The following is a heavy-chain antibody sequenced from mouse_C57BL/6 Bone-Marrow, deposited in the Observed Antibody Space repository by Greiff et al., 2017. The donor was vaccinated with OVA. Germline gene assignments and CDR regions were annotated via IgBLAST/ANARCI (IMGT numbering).Heavy chain of an antibody. V-gene: IGHV7-3*01. Sequence: EVHLVESGGGLVQPGGSLSLSCAASGFTFTDYYMSWVRQPPGQALEWLGFIRNKANGYTTKYSSTVKGRFTISRDTSQSILYLQMNARRAEDSATSYCARYGDYYGSSYGYWYFDVWGTGTTVTVSS. CDR2: IRNKANGYTT. CDR1: GFTFTDYY. CDR3: ARYGDYYGSSYGYWYFDV. J-gene: IGHJ1*03. D-gene: IGHD1-1*01.